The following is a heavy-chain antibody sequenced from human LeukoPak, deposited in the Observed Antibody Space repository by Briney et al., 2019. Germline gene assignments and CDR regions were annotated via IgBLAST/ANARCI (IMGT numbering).Heavy chain of an antibody. CDR1: GFTFSSYW. J-gene: IGHJ4*02. CDR2: IKSKTDGGTT. V-gene: IGHV3-15*01. D-gene: IGHD3-9*01. Sequence: GGSLRLSCAASGFTFSSYWMSWVRQAPGKGLEWVGRIKSKTDGGTTDYAAPVKGRFTISRDDSKNTLYLQMNSLKTEDTAVYYCTTLGLTGYYAFDYWGQGSLVTVSS. CDR3: TTLGLTGYYAFDY.